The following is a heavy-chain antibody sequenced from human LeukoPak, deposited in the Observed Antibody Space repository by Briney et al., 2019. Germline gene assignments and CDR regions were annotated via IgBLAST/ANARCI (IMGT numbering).Heavy chain of an antibody. CDR2: IYYSGST. D-gene: IGHD6-13*01. CDR1: GGSISSYY. CDR3: ASHIAARVRGI. V-gene: IGHV4-39*01. Sequence: SETLSLTCTVSGGSISSYYWGWIRQPPGKGLEWIGSIYYSGSTYYNPSLKSRVTISVDTSKNQFSLKLSSVTAADTAVYYCASHIAARVRGIWGQGTMVTVSS. J-gene: IGHJ3*02.